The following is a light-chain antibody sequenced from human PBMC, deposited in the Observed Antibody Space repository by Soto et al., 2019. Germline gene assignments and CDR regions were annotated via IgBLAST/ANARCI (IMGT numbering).Light chain of an antibody. J-gene: IGKJ1*01. CDR1: QSIRSY. CDR3: QQSHTFPRT. V-gene: IGKV1-39*01. Sequence: DIQMTQSPSSLSASVGDRVTITCRASQSIRSYLSSYQQKPGKAPKLLIHAASNLQSGVPSRFSGSGSGTDFTLTISILQPEDSATYYCQQSHTFPRTFGQGTKVEI. CDR2: AAS.